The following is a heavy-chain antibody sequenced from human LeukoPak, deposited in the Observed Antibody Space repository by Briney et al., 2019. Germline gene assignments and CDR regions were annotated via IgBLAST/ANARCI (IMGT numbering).Heavy chain of an antibody. J-gene: IGHJ4*02. CDR1: GFAFSTYS. D-gene: IGHD5-12*01. CDR2: ISSSSSTI. CDR3: ARVGRSGYTKDY. Sequence: GGSLRLSCPASGFAFSTYSIDWVRQAPGMGLECLSYISSSSSTIYYADPVKGRFTGSRDNGENLVYLQMNSLGAEDTAVYYCARVGRSGYTKDYWGQGTLVTVAS. V-gene: IGHV3-48*04.